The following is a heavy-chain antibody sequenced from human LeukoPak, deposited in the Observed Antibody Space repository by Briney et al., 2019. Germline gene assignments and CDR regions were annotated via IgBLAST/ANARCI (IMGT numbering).Heavy chain of an antibody. Sequence: GGSLRLSCAASGFTFSSYAMSWVRQAPGKGLEWASAISGSGGSTYYADSVKGRFTISRDNSKNTLYLQMNSLRAEDTAVYYCARGGYYDSSGYYYGLDWGQGTLVTVSS. CDR3: ARGGYYDSSGYYYGLD. D-gene: IGHD3-22*01. V-gene: IGHV3-23*01. CDR1: GFTFSSYA. CDR2: ISGSGGST. J-gene: IGHJ4*02.